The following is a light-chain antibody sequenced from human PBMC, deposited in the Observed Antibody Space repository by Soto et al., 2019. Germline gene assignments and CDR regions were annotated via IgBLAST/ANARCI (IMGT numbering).Light chain of an antibody. CDR3: FLSVRGTVV. V-gene: IGLV7-46*01. CDR1: TGPVTGVHY. J-gene: IGLJ2*01. Sequence: QTVVTQEPSLTVSPGGTVTLTCGSSTGPVTGVHYPYWFQQKPGQAPRTLIYDTADKHSWTPARFSGSLLGGKAALTLSGAEPEDEADYFCFLSVRGTVVFGGGTKLTVL. CDR2: DTA.